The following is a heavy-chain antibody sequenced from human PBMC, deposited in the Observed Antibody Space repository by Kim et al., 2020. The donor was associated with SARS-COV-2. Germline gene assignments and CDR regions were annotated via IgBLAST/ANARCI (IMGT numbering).Heavy chain of an antibody. J-gene: IGHJ3*02. CDR1: GFTFNNYW. D-gene: IGHD1-26*01. V-gene: IGHV3-7*03. CDR3: ARDLSGRKDAFDI. Sequence: GGSLRLSCAASGFTFNNYWMSWVRQAPGEGLECVANINQDGSAKYYVGSVKGRFTVSRDNAENSLYLQMSGLIAEDTAVYYCARDLSGRKDAFDIWGQGTMVTVSS. CDR2: INQDGSAK.